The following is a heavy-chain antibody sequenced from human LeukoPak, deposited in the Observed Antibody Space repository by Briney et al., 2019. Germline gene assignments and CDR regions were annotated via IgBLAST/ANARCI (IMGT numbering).Heavy chain of an antibody. Sequence: GGSMRLSCAASGFTFDDYAMHWVRQAPGKGLEWVSGISWNSGSIGYADSVKGRFTISRDNTKNSLYLQMNSLRAEDMASYYCAKDRYSSSSGAGFDYWGQGTLVTVSS. J-gene: IGHJ4*02. CDR1: GFTFDDYA. CDR2: ISWNSGSI. CDR3: AKDRYSSSSGAGFDY. V-gene: IGHV3-9*03. D-gene: IGHD6-6*01.